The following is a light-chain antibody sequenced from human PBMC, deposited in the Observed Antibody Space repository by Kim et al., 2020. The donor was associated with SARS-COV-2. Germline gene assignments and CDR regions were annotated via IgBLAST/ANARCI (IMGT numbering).Light chain of an antibody. CDR3: QHFDRSSLVT. CDR2: GAS. V-gene: IGKV3-20*01. J-gene: IGKJ4*01. Sequence: EIVLTQPPGTLFLSPGEKATLSCRASQTISNSELAWYQQKPGQAPRLLIYGASTRATGIPDRFSGSGSGTDFTLTISRLEPEDFAVYYCQHFDRSSLVTFGGGTKVDIK. CDR1: QTISNSE.